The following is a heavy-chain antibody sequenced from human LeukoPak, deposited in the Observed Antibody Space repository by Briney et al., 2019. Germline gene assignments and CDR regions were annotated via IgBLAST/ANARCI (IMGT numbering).Heavy chain of an antibody. V-gene: IGHV4-59*01. CDR3: ARNYHFYYYMDV. J-gene: IGHJ6*03. Sequence: SETLSLTCTVSGGSINSYYWTWIRQSPGKGLEWIGYIYYSGSTNYNPSLKSRVTMSVDSSKNQFSLKMSSVTAADTAVYYCARNYHFYYYMDVWGKGTTVTVSS. CDR2: IYYSGST. CDR1: GGSINSYY.